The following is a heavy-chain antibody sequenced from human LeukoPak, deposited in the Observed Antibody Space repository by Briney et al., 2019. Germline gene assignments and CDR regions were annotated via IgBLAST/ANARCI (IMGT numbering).Heavy chain of an antibody. V-gene: IGHV3-21*01. CDR3: ARDLGAVAGNYYDMDV. Sequence: GGSLRLFCAASGFTFSSHSMNWVRQAPGKGLEWVSSISSSGNYIYYADSVKGRFTISRDNAKNSLYLQMNSLRAEDTAVYYCARDLGAVAGNYYDMDVWGQGTTVTVSS. CDR1: GFTFSSHS. CDR2: ISSSGNYI. J-gene: IGHJ6*02. D-gene: IGHD6-19*01.